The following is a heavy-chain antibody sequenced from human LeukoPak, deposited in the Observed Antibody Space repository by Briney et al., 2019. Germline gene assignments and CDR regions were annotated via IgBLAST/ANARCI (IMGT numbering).Heavy chain of an antibody. CDR1: GDSVSSNSVA. CDR3: ARDQSRVLDY. D-gene: IGHD6-13*01. Sequence: SQTLSLTCAISGDSVSSNSVAWNWIRQSPSRGLEWLGRTYYRSQWYNDYGVSVKSRIAISPDTSKNQFSLQVNSVTPEDTAVYYCARDQSRVLDYWGQGTLVTASS. V-gene: IGHV6-1*01. CDR2: TYYRSQWYN. J-gene: IGHJ4*02.